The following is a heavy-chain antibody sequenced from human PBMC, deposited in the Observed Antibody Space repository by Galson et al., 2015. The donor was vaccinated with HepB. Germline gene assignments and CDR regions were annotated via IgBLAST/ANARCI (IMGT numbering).Heavy chain of an antibody. CDR1: GYSFTSYW. J-gene: IGHJ4*02. D-gene: IGHD3-3*01. Sequence: QSGAEVKKPGESLKISCKASGYSFTSYWIAWVRQMPGKGPEWMGIIYPGDSDTRYSPSFQGQVTISADKSISTTYLQWSSLKASDTAMYYCASSLGSFIFGGTHWGQGTLVTVS. CDR3: ASSLGSFIFGGTH. V-gene: IGHV5-51*01. CDR2: IYPGDSDT.